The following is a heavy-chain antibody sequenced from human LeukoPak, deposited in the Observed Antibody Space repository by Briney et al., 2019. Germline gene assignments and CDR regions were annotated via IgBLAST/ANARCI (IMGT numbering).Heavy chain of an antibody. Sequence: GESLKISCKGSGYSFTSYWIGWVRQMPGKGLEWMGIIYPGDSDTRYSPSFQGQVTISADKSISTAYLQWSSLKASDTATYYCARIRDEDIVVVVAATQVYYFDYWGQGTLVTVSS. CDR1: GYSFTSYW. J-gene: IGHJ4*02. CDR3: ARIRDEDIVVVVAATQVYYFDY. V-gene: IGHV5-51*01. D-gene: IGHD2-15*01. CDR2: IYPGDSDT.